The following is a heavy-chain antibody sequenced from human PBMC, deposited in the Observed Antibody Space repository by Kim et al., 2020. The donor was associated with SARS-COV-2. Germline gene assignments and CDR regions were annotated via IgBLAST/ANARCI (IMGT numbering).Heavy chain of an antibody. V-gene: IGHV4-39*07. J-gene: IGHJ4*02. Sequence: YNPSLKRRVTISVDTSKNQFSLKLSSVTAADTAVYYCARVQYRYSSYFDYWGQGTLVTVSS. CDR3: ARVQYRYSSYFDY. D-gene: IGHD5-18*01.